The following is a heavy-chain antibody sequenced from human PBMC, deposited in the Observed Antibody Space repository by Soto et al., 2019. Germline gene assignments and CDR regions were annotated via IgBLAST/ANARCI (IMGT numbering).Heavy chain of an antibody. D-gene: IGHD6-19*01. CDR2: ISGTGVSS. V-gene: IGHV3-23*01. Sequence: PGGSLRLSCEVSGLTFSSYAMSWVRQAPGKGLEWVAVISGTGVSSQYADSVKGRFTISRDNSKNTLTLQMNSLRAEDTAVYYCAKPRLVAGLIKYVDFASWGQGTLVTVSS. CDR3: AKPRLVAGLIKYVDFAS. CDR1: GLTFSSYA. J-gene: IGHJ4*02.